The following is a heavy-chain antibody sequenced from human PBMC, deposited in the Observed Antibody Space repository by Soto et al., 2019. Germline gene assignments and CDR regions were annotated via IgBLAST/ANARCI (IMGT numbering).Heavy chain of an antibody. D-gene: IGHD3-9*01. J-gene: IGHJ6*02. V-gene: IGHV6-1*01. Sequence: SQTLSLTCAISGDSVSSNSAAWNWIRQSPSRGLEWLGRTYYRSKWYNDYAVSVKSRITINPDTSKNQFSLQLNSVTPEETAVYYCARDYDILTGYLGQTLTYYYYGMDVWGQGTTVTVSS. CDR1: GDSVSSNSAA. CDR3: ARDYDILTGYLGQTLTYYYYGMDV. CDR2: TYYRSKWYN.